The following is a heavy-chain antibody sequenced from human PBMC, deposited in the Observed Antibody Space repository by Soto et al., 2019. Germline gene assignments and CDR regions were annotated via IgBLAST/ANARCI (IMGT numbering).Heavy chain of an antibody. Sequence: ASVKVSCKVSVYTLTELSMHWVRHAPGRGLEWMGGFDPEDGETIYAQKFQGRVTMTEDTSTDTAYMELSSLRSEDTAVYYCATWGFYGDYVFDYWGQGTLVTVSS. D-gene: IGHD4-17*01. V-gene: IGHV1-24*01. J-gene: IGHJ4*02. CDR3: ATWGFYGDYVFDY. CDR1: VYTLTELS. CDR2: FDPEDGET.